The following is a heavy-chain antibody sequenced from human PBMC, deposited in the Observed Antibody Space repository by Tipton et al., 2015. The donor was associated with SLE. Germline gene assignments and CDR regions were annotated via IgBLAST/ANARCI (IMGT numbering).Heavy chain of an antibody. D-gene: IGHD1-26*01. CDR1: GFTFSSYA. CDR3: AKAGDTYYYYYMDV. Sequence: SLRLSCAASGFTFSSYAMHWVRQAPGKGLEWVAVISYDGSNKYYADSVKGRFTISRDNSKNTLYLQMNSLRAEDTAVYYCAKAGDTYYYYYMDVWGKGTTVTVSS. V-gene: IGHV3-30-3*01. J-gene: IGHJ6*03. CDR2: ISYDGSNK.